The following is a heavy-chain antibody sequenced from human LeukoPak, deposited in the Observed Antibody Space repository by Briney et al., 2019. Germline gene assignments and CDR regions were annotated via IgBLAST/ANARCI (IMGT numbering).Heavy chain of an antibody. J-gene: IGHJ4*02. Sequence: PGGSLRLSCAASGFTFSSYGMHWVRQAPGKGLEWVSVIWYDGSNKYYADSVKGRFTITKDNSKNTLYLQMNSLRAEDTAVYYCATEGGSLDKIRYWGQGTLVTVSS. D-gene: IGHD1-26*01. CDR1: GFTFSSYG. V-gene: IGHV3-33*01. CDR2: IWYDGSNK. CDR3: ATEGGSLDKIRY.